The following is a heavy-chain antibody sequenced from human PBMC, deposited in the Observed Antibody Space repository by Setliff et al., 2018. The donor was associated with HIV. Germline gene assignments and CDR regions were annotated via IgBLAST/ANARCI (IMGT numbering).Heavy chain of an antibody. CDR2: INPSGGST. V-gene: IGHV1-46*01. Sequence: ASVKVSCKASGGTFISQAISWVRQAPGQGLEWLGMINPSGGSTWYAQKFQGRVTMTRDTSTSTVYMELSSLRSEDTAVYYCARDHMSVGAWVGATSRGLFQHWGQGTLVTVSS. CDR1: GGTFISQA. D-gene: IGHD1-26*01. CDR3: ARDHMSVGAWVGATSRGLFQH. J-gene: IGHJ1*01.